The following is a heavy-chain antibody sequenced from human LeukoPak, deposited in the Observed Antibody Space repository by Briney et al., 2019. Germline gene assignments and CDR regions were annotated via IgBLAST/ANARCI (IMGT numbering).Heavy chain of an antibody. CDR3: AKNLEGDDYDFWSGYYSGGAFDI. V-gene: IGHV3-23*01. CDR1: GFTFSSYA. Sequence: RGSLRLSCAASGFTFSSYAMSWVRQAPGKGLEWVSAISGSGGSTYYADSVKGRFTISRDNSKNTLYLQMNSLRAEDTAVYYCAKNLEGDDYDFWSGYYSGGAFDIWGQGTMVTVSS. CDR2: ISGSGGST. J-gene: IGHJ3*02. D-gene: IGHD3-3*01.